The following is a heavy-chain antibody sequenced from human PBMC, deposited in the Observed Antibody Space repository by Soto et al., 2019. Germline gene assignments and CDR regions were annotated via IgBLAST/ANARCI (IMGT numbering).Heavy chain of an antibody. J-gene: IGHJ5*02. CDR2: MFYSGAT. V-gene: IGHV4-39*01. D-gene: IGHD2-15*01. CDR3: ARHKSGSDWLDP. Sequence: SETLSLTCTVSGGSISDISYCWGWIPQPPGKGLQWIGCMFYSGATYYNPSLKNRVTLSVDTSNNEFSLKLVSVTAPDTAVYYCARHKSGSDWLDPWCQGTLVTVSS. CDR1: GGSISDISYC.